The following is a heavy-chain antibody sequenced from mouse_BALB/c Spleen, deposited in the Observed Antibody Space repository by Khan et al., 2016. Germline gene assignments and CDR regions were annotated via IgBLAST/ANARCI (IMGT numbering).Heavy chain of an antibody. V-gene: IGHV3-2*02. CDR1: GYSITSDYA. J-gene: IGHJ2*01. D-gene: IGHD1-1*01. CDR3: ARGVLTTVVFDY. Sequence: EVQLQESGPGLVKPSQSLSLTCTVTGYSITSDYAWNWIRQFPGNKLEWMGYISYSGSTSYNPSLKSRISITRDTSKNQFFLQLNSVTTEDTATYYCARGVLTTVVFDYWGQGTTLTVSS. CDR2: ISYSGST.